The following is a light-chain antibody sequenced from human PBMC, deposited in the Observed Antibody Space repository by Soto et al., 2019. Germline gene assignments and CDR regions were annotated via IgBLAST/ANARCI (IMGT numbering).Light chain of an antibody. V-gene: IGKV3-20*01. J-gene: IGKJ5*01. CDR3: MQRIEFPHT. Sequence: EIVLTQSPGTLSLSPGERATFSCRASQSVSSNYLAWYQQKPGQAPRLLIYGAFKRATGIPDRFSGSGSGTDFTLKISRVEAEDVGVYYCMQRIEFPHTFGQGTRLEIK. CDR1: QSVSSNY. CDR2: GAF.